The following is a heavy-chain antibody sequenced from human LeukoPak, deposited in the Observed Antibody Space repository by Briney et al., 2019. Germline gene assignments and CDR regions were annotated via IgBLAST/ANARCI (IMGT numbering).Heavy chain of an antibody. Sequence: PGGSLRLSCSASEFTFSNYAMHWVRQAPGKALEYVSAISSNGGSTYYADSVKARFTISIDNSKNTLYLQMNGLRAEDTAVYYCVKGLTIGSTFDYWGQGTLVTVSS. D-gene: IGHD4/OR15-4a*01. J-gene: IGHJ4*02. V-gene: IGHV3-64D*06. CDR1: EFTFSNYA. CDR2: ISSNGGST. CDR3: VKGLTIGSTFDY.